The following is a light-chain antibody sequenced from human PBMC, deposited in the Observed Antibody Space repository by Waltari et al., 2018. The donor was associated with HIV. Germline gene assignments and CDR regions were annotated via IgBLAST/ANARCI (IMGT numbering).Light chain of an antibody. V-gene: IGLV2-23*02. CDR2: EVT. J-gene: IGLJ3*02. CDR3: CSYVTTNTWV. Sequence: QSALTQPASVSGSPGQSITISCTGANNNIGPYNLVSWYQQHPRKAPKLIIYEVTKRPSGVSNRFSASKSGNTASLTISGLQADDEADYFCCSYVTTNTWVFGGGTKVTVL. CDR1: NNNIGPYNL.